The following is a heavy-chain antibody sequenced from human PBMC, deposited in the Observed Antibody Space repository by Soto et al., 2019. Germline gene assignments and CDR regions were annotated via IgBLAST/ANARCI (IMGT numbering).Heavy chain of an antibody. CDR3: TRLPEWDRPFDY. D-gene: IGHD1-26*01. Sequence: EVQLVESGGGLVQPGGSLKLSCAVSGFTFSGSAINWVRQASGKGLEWVGRIRSKADNYATAYAASVKGRFTISRDDSKTTAYLQMNSLKTEDTAVYYCTRLPEWDRPFDYWGQGTLVTVSS. V-gene: IGHV3-73*01. CDR2: IRSKADNYAT. J-gene: IGHJ4*02. CDR1: GFTFSGSA.